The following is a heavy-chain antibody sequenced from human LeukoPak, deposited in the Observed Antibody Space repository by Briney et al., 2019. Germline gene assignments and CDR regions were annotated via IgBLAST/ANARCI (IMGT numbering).Heavy chain of an antibody. J-gene: IGHJ4*02. CDR2: ISAYNGNT. CDR3: AREKFGGSAFDY. V-gene: IGHV1-18*01. Sequence: ASVKVSCKASGYTFTSYGISWVRQATGQGLEWMGWISAYNGNTNYAQKLQGRVTMTTDTSTSTAYMELRSLRPDDTAVYYCAREKFGGSAFDYWGQGTLVTVSS. D-gene: IGHD3-10*01. CDR1: GYTFTSYG.